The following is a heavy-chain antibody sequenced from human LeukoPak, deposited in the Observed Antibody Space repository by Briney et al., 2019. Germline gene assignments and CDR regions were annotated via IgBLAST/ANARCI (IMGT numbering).Heavy chain of an antibody. CDR3: ARNGAPDYGDYGYYYYYGMDV. V-gene: IGHV1-69*13. D-gene: IGHD4-17*01. Sequence: PVKVSCKASGGTFSSYAISWVRQAPGQGLEWMGGIIPIFGTANYAQKFQGRVTITADESTSTAYMELSSLRSEDTAVYYCARNGAPDYGDYGYYYYYGMDVWGQGTTVTVSS. CDR2: IIPIFGTA. CDR1: GGTFSSYA. J-gene: IGHJ6*02.